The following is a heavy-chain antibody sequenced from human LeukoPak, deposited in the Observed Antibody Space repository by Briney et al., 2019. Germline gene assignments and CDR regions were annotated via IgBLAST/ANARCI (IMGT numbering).Heavy chain of an antibody. J-gene: IGHJ4*02. D-gene: IGHD3-16*01. CDR3: RDSAYYLDS. Sequence: GGSLRLSCAASGFTFDDYAMHWVRQAPGKGLEWVSGISWNSGIIGYADSVKGRFTISRDNSKNTLYLQMNSLEAEDTAVYYCRDSAYYLDSWGQGTLVTVSS. V-gene: IGHV3-9*01. CDR1: GFTFDDYA. CDR2: ISWNSGII.